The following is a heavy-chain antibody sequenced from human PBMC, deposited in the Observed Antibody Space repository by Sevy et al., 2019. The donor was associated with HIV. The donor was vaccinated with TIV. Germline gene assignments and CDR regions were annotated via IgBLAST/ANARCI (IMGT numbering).Heavy chain of an antibody. Sequence: GGSLRLSCAAPGFTFGNYWMHWVRQAPGKGLVWISRINNDGSNTNYADSVKGRFTTSRDNAKNTLYLQMNSLRAEDTAVYYCGREMISMVPGVPDAFDIWGQGTMVTVSS. CDR2: INNDGSNT. D-gene: IGHD3-10*01. J-gene: IGHJ3*02. CDR3: GREMISMVPGVPDAFDI. V-gene: IGHV3-74*01. CDR1: GFTFGNYW.